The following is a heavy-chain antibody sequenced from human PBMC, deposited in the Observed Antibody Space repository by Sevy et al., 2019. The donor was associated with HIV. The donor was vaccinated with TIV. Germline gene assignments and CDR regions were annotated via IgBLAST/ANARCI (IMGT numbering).Heavy chain of an antibody. Sequence: GGSLRRSCAASGFSLNSYWMSWVRQAPGKGLEWVANIKQDGSVKYYVDSVKGRFTISRDNARNLLYLQMNSLRAEDTALYYCVRAIAADGRFWGQGTLVTVSS. CDR1: GFSLNSYW. D-gene: IGHD6-13*01. CDR3: VRAIAADGRF. CDR2: IKQDGSVK. V-gene: IGHV3-7*01. J-gene: IGHJ4*02.